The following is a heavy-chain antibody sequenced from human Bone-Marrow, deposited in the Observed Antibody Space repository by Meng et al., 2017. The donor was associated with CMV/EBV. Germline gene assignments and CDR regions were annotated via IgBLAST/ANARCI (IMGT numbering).Heavy chain of an antibody. CDR1: GFTFDGYA. J-gene: IGHJ4*02. V-gene: IGHV3-9*01. Sequence: GGSLRLSCAASGFTFDGYAMHWVRQAPGKGLEWVSGISWNSGSIGYADSVKGRFTISRDNAKKTLYLQMNSLRAEDTAVYYCAKGWGYGDYGRGGQGTLVTVSS. CDR2: ISWNSGSI. CDR3: AKGWGYGDYGR. D-gene: IGHD4-17*01.